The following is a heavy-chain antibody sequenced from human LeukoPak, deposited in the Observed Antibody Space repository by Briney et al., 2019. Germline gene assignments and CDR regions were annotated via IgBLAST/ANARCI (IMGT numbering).Heavy chain of an antibody. CDR1: GGSISSYY. CDR2: IYYSGST. Sequence: KSSETLSLTCTVSGGSISSYYWSWIRQPPGKGLEWIGYIYYSGSTNYNPSLKSRVTISVDTSKNQFSLKLSSVTAADTAVYYCARASGGSSFFDYWGQGTLVTVSS. V-gene: IGHV4-59*01. D-gene: IGHD1-26*01. J-gene: IGHJ4*02. CDR3: ARASGGSSFFDY.